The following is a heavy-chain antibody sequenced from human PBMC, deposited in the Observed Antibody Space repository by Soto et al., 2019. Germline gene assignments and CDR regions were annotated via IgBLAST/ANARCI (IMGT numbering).Heavy chain of an antibody. D-gene: IGHD1-7*01. CDR2: IWYDGSNK. CDR3: ARASITGTYGYYYGMNV. CDR1: GFTFSSYG. V-gene: IGHV3-33*01. Sequence: GGSLRLSCAASGFTFSSYGMHWVRQAPGKGLEWMAVIWYDGSNKYYADSVKGRFTISRDNSKNTLYLQMNSLRAEDTAVYYCARASITGTYGYYYGMNVWGQGTTVTVSS. J-gene: IGHJ6*02.